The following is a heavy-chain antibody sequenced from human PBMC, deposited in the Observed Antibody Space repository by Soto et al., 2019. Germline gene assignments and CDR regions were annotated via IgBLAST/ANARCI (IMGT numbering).Heavy chain of an antibody. J-gene: IGHJ4*02. Sequence: QLQLQESGSGLVKPSQTLSLTCAVSGGSISSGGYSWSWIRQPPGKGLEWIGYIYHSGSTYYNPSLKSRVTISLPRPKTQSSLRLSSVPAADTAVYYCAGGIAARPLGYWGQGTLVTVSS. D-gene: IGHD6-6*01. CDR1: GGSISSGGYS. CDR2: IYHSGST. CDR3: AGGIAARPLGY. V-gene: IGHV4-30-2*01.